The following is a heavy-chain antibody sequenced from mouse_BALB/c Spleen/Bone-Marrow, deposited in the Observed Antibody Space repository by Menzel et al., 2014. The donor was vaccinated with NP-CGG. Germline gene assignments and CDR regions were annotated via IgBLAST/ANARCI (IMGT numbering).Heavy chain of an antibody. D-gene: IGHD1-2*01. CDR1: GYTFTNYF. Sequence: QVQLKESGAELVKPGASMKLSCRVSGYTFTNYFVYWVKQRPGQGLEWIGEINPSNDTPNFNEKFKSKATLTVDKSSSTAYMQLSSLTSEDSAVYYCTRSGYFGYGWYFDVWGAGTTVTVSS. CDR2: INPSNDTP. V-gene: IGHV1S81*02. CDR3: TRSGYFGYGWYFDV. J-gene: IGHJ1*01.